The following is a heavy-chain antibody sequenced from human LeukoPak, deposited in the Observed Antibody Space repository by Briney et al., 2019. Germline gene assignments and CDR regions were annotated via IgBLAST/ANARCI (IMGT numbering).Heavy chain of an antibody. CDR1: GGSISSGGYS. D-gene: IGHD7-27*01. J-gene: IGHJ4*02. CDR2: IYYSGST. Sequence: SQTLSLTCAVSGGSISSGGYSWSWIRQPPGKGLEWIGYIYYSGSTYYNPSLESRLTMSVDTSKNQFSLHLTSVTAADMAVYYCARDWGTYFDYWGQGTLVTVSS. CDR3: ARDWGTYFDY. V-gene: IGHV4-31*11.